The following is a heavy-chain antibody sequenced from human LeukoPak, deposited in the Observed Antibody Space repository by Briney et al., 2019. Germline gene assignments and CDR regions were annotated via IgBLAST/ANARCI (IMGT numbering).Heavy chain of an antibody. CDR2: ISWNSGSI. CDR3: AKGGRYSSSGGDAFDI. J-gene: IGHJ3*02. CDR1: GFTFSSYE. D-gene: IGHD6-6*01. V-gene: IGHV3-9*03. Sequence: GGSLRLSCAASGFTFSSYEMNWVRQAPGKGLEWVSGISWNSGSIGYADSVKGRFTISRDNAKNSLYLQMNSLRAEDMALYYCAKGGRYSSSGGDAFDIWGQGTMVTVSS.